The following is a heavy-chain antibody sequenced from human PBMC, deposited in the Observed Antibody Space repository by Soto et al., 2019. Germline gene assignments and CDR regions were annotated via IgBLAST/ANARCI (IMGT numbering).Heavy chain of an antibody. CDR3: AKELLAYCTSSTCSPRGVDY. CDR2: ISGSGGGT. V-gene: IGHV3-23*01. J-gene: IGHJ4*02. Sequence: GGSLRLSCAASGFTLSSYGIGWVRQAPGKGLEWVSVISGSGGGTNYADSVKGRFTISRDNSKNTLYLQMNSLTAEDTAIYYCAKELLAYCTSSTCSPRGVDYWGQGTLVTVSS. CDR1: GFTLSSYG. D-gene: IGHD2-15*01.